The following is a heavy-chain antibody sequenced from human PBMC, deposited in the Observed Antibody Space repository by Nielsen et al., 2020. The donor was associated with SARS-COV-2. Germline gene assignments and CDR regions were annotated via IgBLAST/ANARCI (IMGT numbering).Heavy chain of an antibody. Sequence: GESLKISCAASGFTFSNAWMSWVRQAPGKGLEWVGRIKSKTDGGTTDYAAPVKGRFTISRDDSKNTLYLQMNSLKTEDTAVYYCARDPYGDQNWGQGTLVTVSS. CDR3: ARDPYGDQN. CDR2: IKSKTDGGTT. CDR1: GFTFSNAW. J-gene: IGHJ4*02. V-gene: IGHV3-15*01. D-gene: IGHD4-17*01.